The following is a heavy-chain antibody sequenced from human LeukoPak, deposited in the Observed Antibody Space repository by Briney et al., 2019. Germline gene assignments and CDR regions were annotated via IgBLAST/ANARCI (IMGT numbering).Heavy chain of an antibody. Sequence: GGSLRLSCAASGFTVSSNYMSWVRQAPGKGLEWVSVIYSGGSTYYADSVKGRFTISRDNSKNTVYLQMNSLRAEDTAVYYCATDGDFWSGRHMDVGGKGTTVTVSS. J-gene: IGHJ6*03. CDR1: GFTVSSNY. CDR2: IYSGGST. CDR3: ATDGDFWSGRHMDV. V-gene: IGHV3-53*01. D-gene: IGHD3-3*01.